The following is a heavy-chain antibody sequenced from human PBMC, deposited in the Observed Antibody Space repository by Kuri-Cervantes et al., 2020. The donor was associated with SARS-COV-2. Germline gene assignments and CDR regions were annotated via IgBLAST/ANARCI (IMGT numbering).Heavy chain of an antibody. V-gene: IGHV1-46*02. CDR3: ARDFQAGVVAAPGGGMDV. CDR2: INPSVGLST. Sequence: ASVKVSCKASGYTFKNYFIHWVRQAPGQGLEWMGIINPSVGLSTNYAQKFQDRVTMTRDTSTSTVYMELSSLRPEDTAVYYCARDFQAGVVAAPGGGMDVWGQGTTVTVSS. J-gene: IGHJ6*02. D-gene: IGHD2-15*01. CDR1: GYTFKNYF.